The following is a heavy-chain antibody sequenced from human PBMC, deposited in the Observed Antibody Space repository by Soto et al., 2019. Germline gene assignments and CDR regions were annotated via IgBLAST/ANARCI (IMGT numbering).Heavy chain of an antibody. Sequence: GSLRLSWAAAGFTFNSFSMNWVRQAPGKGLEWVSYISSSRSTIHYASSVKGRFPISRHNAKNSLYLQMNSLRDDDTAVYYCARVSRGGCFDYWGQGTLVTVSS. J-gene: IGHJ4*02. D-gene: IGHD3-16*01. CDR2: ISSSRSTI. CDR3: ARVSRGGCFDY. V-gene: IGHV3-48*02. CDR1: GFTFNSFS.